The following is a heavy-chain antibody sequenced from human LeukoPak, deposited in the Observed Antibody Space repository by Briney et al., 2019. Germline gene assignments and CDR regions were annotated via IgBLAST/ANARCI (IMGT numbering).Heavy chain of an antibody. V-gene: IGHV1-3*01. J-gene: IGHJ6*02. CDR1: GYTFTSYA. CDR3: AREWIEPYYYGMDV. Sequence: ASVKVSCKASGYTFTSYAMHWVRQAPGQRLEWMGWINAGNGNTKYSQKFQGRVTITRDTSASTAYMELSSLRSDDTAVYYCAREWIEPYYYGMDVWGQGTTVTVSS. CDR2: INAGNGNT. D-gene: IGHD5-12*01.